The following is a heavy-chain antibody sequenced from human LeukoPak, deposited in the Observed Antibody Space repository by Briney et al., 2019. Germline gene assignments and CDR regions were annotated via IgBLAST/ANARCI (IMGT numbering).Heavy chain of an antibody. Sequence: GGSLRLSCTASGFSFSSYWMHWVRHTPEKGLEWVSNIDTDGSRTSYGDPVKGRFTISRDNAKNTLYLQMDSLRAEDTAVYYCTRVSPTPFWGQGTLVSVSP. CDR1: GFSFSSYW. V-gene: IGHV3-74*01. CDR3: TRVSPTPF. D-gene: IGHD2-15*01. J-gene: IGHJ4*02. CDR2: IDTDGSRT.